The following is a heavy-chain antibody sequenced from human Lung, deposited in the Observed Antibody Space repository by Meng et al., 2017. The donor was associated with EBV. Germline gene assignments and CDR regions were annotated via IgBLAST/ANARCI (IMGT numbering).Heavy chain of an antibody. J-gene: IGHJ4*02. V-gene: IGHV1-18*01. CDR3: ARGTPGRSYSDY. CDR1: GYTFASYG. Sequence: QVHLLQSGAEVKKPGASVRVSCAVSGYTFASYGISWLRQAPGQGLEWMGWFVNNVDTYSAQKFQGRVTMTTDTHTSTAFKELRSLRSDDTAVYYCARGTPGRSYSDYWGQGTLVTVSS. CDR2: FVNNVDT. D-gene: IGHD3-10*01.